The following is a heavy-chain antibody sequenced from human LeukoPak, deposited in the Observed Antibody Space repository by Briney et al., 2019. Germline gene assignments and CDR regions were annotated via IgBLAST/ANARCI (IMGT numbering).Heavy chain of an antibody. D-gene: IGHD3-22*01. CDR3: AKDQSWTYYDSSGYLDY. CDR1: GFTFSSYA. CDR2: ISGSGFST. J-gene: IGHJ4*02. Sequence: GGSLRLSCAASGFTFSSYAMNWDRQAPGKGLEWVSVISGSGFSTYYADSVKGRFTISRDNSKNTPYLQMNSLRAEDTAVYYCAKDQSWTYYDSSGYLDYWGQGTLVTVSS. V-gene: IGHV3-23*01.